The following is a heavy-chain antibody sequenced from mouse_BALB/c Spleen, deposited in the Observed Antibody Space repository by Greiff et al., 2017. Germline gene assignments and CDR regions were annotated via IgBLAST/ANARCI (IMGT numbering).Heavy chain of an antibody. CDR1: GYTFTSYW. V-gene: IGHV1S127*01. Sequence: VNVVESGAELVKPGASVKMSCKASGYTFTSYWMHWVKQRPGQGLEWIGTIDPSDSYTSYNQKFKGKATLTVDTSSSTAYMQLSSLTSEDSAVYYCTRGGGYDDYFDYWGQGTTLTVSS. CDR3: TRGGGYDDYFDY. J-gene: IGHJ2*01. D-gene: IGHD2-14*01. CDR2: IDPSDSYT.